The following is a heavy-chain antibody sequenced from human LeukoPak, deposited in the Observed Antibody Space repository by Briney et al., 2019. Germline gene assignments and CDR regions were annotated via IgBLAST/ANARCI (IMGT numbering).Heavy chain of an antibody. CDR3: ARDRPHNWFDP. CDR1: GFTFNKYW. J-gene: IGHJ5*02. Sequence: GGSLRLSWVASGFTFNKYWMHWVRQIPGEGLVWVSRIDNNGVETVYADSVKGRFTISRDNAKNTLYLQMNSLRVEDTAIYYCARDRPHNWFDPWGQGTLVTVSS. CDR2: IDNNGVET. V-gene: IGHV3-74*01.